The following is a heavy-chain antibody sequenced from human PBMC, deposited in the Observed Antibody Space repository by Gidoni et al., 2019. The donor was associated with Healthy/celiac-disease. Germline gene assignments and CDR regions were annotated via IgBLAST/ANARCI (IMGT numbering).Heavy chain of an antibody. CDR2: IKSKTDGGTT. D-gene: IGHD3-10*01. J-gene: IGHJ4*02. Sequence: EVQLVESWGGLVKPGGSLRLSCAASGFTFSNAWMSWVRQAPGKGLEWVGRIKSKTDGGTTDYAAPVKGRFTISRDDSKNTLYLQMNSLKTEDTAVYYCTTDSMLLWFGELRPLDDYWGQGTLVTVSS. CDR1: GFTFSNAW. CDR3: TTDSMLLWFGELRPLDDY. V-gene: IGHV3-15*01.